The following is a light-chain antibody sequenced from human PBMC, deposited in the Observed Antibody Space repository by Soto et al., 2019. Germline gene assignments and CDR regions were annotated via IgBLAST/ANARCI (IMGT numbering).Light chain of an antibody. CDR1: SSDVGGYNF. J-gene: IGLJ2*01. CDR2: DVS. V-gene: IGLV2-14*01. CDR3: SSYTSGTTLVI. Sequence: SALTQPASVSGSPGQSITISCTGTSSDVGGYNFVSWYQQHPGKAPKLMIYDVSYRPSGVSNRFSGSKSGNTASLTISGLQAEDEADYYCSSYTSGTTLVIFGGGTKLTVL.